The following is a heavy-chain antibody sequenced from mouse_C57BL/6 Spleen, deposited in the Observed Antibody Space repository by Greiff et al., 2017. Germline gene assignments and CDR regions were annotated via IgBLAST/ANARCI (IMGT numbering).Heavy chain of an antibody. CDR2: ISYDGSN. D-gene: IGHD2-4*01. V-gene: IGHV3-6*01. J-gene: IGHJ2*01. CDR1: GYSITSGYY. Sequence: DVQLQESGPGLVKPSQSLSLTCSVTGYSITSGYYWNWIRQFPGNQLEWLGYISYDGSNNYNPSLKNRVSFTRDTSKTQFLLKWTSVTTEDTATYYCARVDDYDGYYMDYWGQGTTLTVSS. CDR3: ARVDDYDGYYMDY.